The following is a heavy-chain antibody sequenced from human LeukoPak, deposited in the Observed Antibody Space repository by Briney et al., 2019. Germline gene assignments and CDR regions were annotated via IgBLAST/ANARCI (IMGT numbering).Heavy chain of an antibody. CDR3: VKGRISEDGLDF. Sequence: GGSLRLSRAASGFTSSRSAMTWVRQTPGKGLDWVSSISSSGNTYYADSVKGRFTISRDNSKNMLYLQMNSLRAEDTAVYYCVKGRISEDGLDFWGQGTLVTVSS. V-gene: IGHV3-23*01. J-gene: IGHJ4*02. D-gene: IGHD6-13*01. CDR1: GFTSSRSA. CDR2: ISSSGNT.